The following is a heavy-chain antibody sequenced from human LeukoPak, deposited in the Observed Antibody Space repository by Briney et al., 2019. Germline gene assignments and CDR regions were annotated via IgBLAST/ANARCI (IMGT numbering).Heavy chain of an antibody. CDR2: IWYDGSNK. Sequence: GGSLRLSCAASGFTFSSYGMHWVRQAPGKGLEWVAVIWYDGSNKYYADSVKGRFTISRDNSKNTLYLQMNSLRAEDTAVYYCARDRKPQTSPRGSYGMDVWGKGTTVTVSS. J-gene: IGHJ6*04. CDR3: ARDRKPQTSPRGSYGMDV. D-gene: IGHD3-10*01. V-gene: IGHV3-33*01. CDR1: GFTFSSYG.